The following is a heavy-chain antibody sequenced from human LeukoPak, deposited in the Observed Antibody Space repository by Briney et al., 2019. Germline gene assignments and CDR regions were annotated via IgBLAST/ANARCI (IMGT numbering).Heavy chain of an antibody. CDR2: MNPNSGNT. J-gene: IGHJ4*02. CDR3: ARGAKGAELRYFDWLNANRYYFDY. D-gene: IGHD3-9*01. V-gene: IGHV1-8*03. CDR1: GGTFSSYA. Sequence: ASVKVSCKASGGTFSSYAISWVRQAPGQGLEWMGWMNPNSGNTGYAQKFQSRVTITRNTSISTAYMELSSLRSEDTAVYYCARGAKGAELRYFDWLNANRYYFDYWGQGTLVTVSS.